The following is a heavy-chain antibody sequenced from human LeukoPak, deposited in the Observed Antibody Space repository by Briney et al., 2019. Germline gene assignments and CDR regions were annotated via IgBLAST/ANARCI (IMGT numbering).Heavy chain of an antibody. J-gene: IGHJ4*02. CDR1: GYTFTDYY. Sequence: GASVKVSCKASGYTFTDYYIHWVRQAPGQGLEWMGWINPNSGGTNYAQKFQGRVTMTRATSISTAYMDLSRLTSDDTAVYYCARELRFLDWLAFDSWGQGTPVTVSP. CDR3: ARELRFLDWLAFDS. D-gene: IGHD3/OR15-3a*01. CDR2: INPNSGGT. V-gene: IGHV1-2*02.